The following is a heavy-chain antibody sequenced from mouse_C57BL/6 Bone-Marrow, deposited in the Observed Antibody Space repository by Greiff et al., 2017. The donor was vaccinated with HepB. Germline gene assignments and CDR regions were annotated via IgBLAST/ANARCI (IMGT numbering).Heavy chain of an antibody. D-gene: IGHD2-1*01. CDR2: IYPGDGDT. V-gene: IGHV1-82*01. CDR1: GYAFSSYW. J-gene: IGHJ3*01. CDR3: ANFYPWVAD. Sequence: VQLQQSGPELVKPGASVKISCKASGYAFSSYWMNWVKQRPGKGLEWIGRIYPGDGDTNYNGKFKGKATLTADKSSSTAYMQLSSLTSEASAVYFWANFYPWVADWGQGTLVTVYA.